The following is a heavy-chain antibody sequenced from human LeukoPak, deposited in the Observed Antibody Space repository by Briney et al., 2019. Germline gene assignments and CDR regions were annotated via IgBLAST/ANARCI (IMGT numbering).Heavy chain of an antibody. J-gene: IGHJ6*02. CDR3: ARESVVPAATPYYYYGMDV. Sequence: SQTLSLTCAISGDSVSSNSAAWNWIRQSPSRGLERLGRTYYRSKWYNDYAVSVKSRITINPDTSKNQFSLQLNSVTPEDTAVYYCARESVVPAATPYYYYGMDVWGQGTTVTVSS. D-gene: IGHD2-2*01. CDR2: TYYRSKWYN. V-gene: IGHV6-1*01. CDR1: GDSVSSNSAA.